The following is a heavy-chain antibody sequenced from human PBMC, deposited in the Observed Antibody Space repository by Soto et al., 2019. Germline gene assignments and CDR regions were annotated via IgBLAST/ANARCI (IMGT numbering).Heavy chain of an antibody. CDR1: GYTFTTYG. D-gene: IGHD3-10*01. V-gene: IGHV1-18*01. CDR3: ARSHARYGSGSYVYYYGMDV. CDR2: ISGYNGKT. J-gene: IGHJ6*02. Sequence: QVQLVQSGAEVKKPGASVKVSCKASGYTFTTYGISWVRQAPGQGLEWMGWISGYNGKTNYAQKVQGRVTMTTDTSTSTAYMELRSLRSDDTAMYYCARSHARYGSGSYVYYYGMDVWGQGTTVTVSS.